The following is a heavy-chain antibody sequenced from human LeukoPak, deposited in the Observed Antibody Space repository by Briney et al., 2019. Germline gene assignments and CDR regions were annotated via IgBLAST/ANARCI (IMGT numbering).Heavy chain of an antibody. V-gene: IGHV3-21*01. J-gene: IGHJ4*02. CDR2: ISSSSSYI. CDR1: GFTFSSYS. CDR3: AREKYCGGDCYFVFDY. Sequence: PGGSLRLSCAASGFTFSSYSMNWVRQAPGKGLEWVSSISSSSSYIYYADSVKGRFTISRDNAKNSLYLQMNSLRAEDTAVYYCAREKYCGGDCYFVFDYWGQGTLVTVSS. D-gene: IGHD2-21*02.